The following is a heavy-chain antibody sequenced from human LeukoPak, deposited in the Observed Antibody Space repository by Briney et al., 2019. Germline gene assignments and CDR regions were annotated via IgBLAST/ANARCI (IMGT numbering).Heavy chain of an antibody. CDR3: AKGSLGSCRGVICYSLDY. D-gene: IGHD2-15*01. CDR2: IYSGGST. J-gene: IGHJ4*02. CDR1: GFTVSSNY. V-gene: IGHV3-66*01. Sequence: GGSLRLSCAASGFTVSSNYMSWVRQAPGKGLECVSLIYSGGSTYYADSVKGRFTISRDNSKNTLYLQMNSLRAEDTATYYCAKGSLGSCRGVICYSLDYWGQGSLVTVSS.